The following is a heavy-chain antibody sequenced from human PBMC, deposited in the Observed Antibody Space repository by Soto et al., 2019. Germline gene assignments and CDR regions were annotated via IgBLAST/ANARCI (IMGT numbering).Heavy chain of an antibody. J-gene: IGHJ6*02. Sequence: QVQLVESGGGVVQPGRSLRLSCAASGFTFSSYGMHWVRQAPGKGLEWVAVISYDGSNKYYADSVKGRFTISRDNSKNTLYLQMNSLRAKDTAVYYCAKDASSSWLYYYYYYDMDVWGQGTTVTVSS. CDR2: ISYDGSNK. V-gene: IGHV3-30*18. CDR1: GFTFSSYG. CDR3: AKDASSSWLYYYYYYDMDV. D-gene: IGHD6-13*01.